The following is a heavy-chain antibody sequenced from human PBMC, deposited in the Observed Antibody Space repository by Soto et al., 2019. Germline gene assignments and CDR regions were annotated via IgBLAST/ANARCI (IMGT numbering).Heavy chain of an antibody. Sequence: QVQLVQSGAEVKKPGSSVKVSCKASGGTFSSYAISWVRQAPGQGLEWMGGIIPISGTANYAQKFQGRVTTTADESTSTAYMERSSRRSEDTAVYYCARAQGSSTSLEIYYYYYYGMDVWGQGTTVTVSS. V-gene: IGHV1-69*01. CDR2: IIPISGTA. CDR1: GGTFSSYA. J-gene: IGHJ6*02. CDR3: ARAQGSSTSLEIYYYYYYGMDV. D-gene: IGHD2-2*01.